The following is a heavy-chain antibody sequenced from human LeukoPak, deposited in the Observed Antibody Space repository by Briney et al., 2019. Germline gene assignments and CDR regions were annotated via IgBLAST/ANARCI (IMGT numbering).Heavy chain of an antibody. CDR3: ARESYYDSSGYSKFYDAFDI. CDR1: GYTFTSYY. D-gene: IGHD3-22*01. J-gene: IGHJ3*02. CDR2: INPSGGST. V-gene: IGHV1-46*01. Sequence: ASVKVSCKASGYTFTSYYMHWVRQAPGQGLEWMGIINPSGGSTSYAQKFQGRVTMTRDTSTSTVYMELSSLRSEDTAVYYCARESYYDSSGYSKFYDAFDIWGRGTMVTVSS.